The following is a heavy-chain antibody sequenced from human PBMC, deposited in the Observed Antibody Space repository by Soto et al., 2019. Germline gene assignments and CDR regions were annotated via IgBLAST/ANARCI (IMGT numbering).Heavy chain of an antibody. CDR2: ISSSSSYI. V-gene: IGHV3-21*01. Sequence: PGGSLRLSCAASGFTFSSYSMNWVRQAPGKGLEWVSSISSSSSYIYYADSVKGRFTISRDNAKNSLYLQMNSLRAEDTAVYYCASTYDFWSGYLAYGMDVWGQGTTVTVSS. CDR1: GFTFSSYS. CDR3: ASTYDFWSGYLAYGMDV. J-gene: IGHJ6*02. D-gene: IGHD3-3*01.